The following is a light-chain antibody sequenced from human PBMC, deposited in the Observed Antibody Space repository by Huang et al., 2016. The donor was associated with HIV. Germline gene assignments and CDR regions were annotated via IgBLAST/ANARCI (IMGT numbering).Light chain of an antibody. CDR2: AAS. Sequence: EIVLTQSPGTLSLSPGERATLSCGASQTVSNNFLAWYQHKPGQAPRLLIYAASIRATGIPDRFSGSGSRRDFNLTISRLEPEDFAVYYCHQYGTSVGTFGPGTKVDVK. J-gene: IGKJ1*01. CDR3: HQYGTSVGT. CDR1: QTVSNNF. V-gene: IGKV3-20*01.